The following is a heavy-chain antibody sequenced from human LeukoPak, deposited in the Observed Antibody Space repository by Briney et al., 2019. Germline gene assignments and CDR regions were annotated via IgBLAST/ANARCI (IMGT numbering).Heavy chain of an antibody. J-gene: IGHJ5*02. V-gene: IGHV3-23*01. Sequence: GGSLRLSCAASGFIFNNYGLIWVRQAPGKGLGWVSAISNDGGGTNYADFVKGRFTISRDNSKNTLFLQMNSLRAEDTALYYCAKGSSGYFVDLWGQGTLVTVSS. CDR3: AKGSSGYFVDL. CDR1: GFIFNNYG. CDR2: ISNDGGGT. D-gene: IGHD3-22*01.